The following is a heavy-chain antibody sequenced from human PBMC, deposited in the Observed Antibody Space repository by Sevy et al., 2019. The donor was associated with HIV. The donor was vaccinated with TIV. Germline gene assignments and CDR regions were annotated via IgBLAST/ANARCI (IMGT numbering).Heavy chain of an antibody. CDR2: ISSTGNYI. V-gene: IGHV3-21*01. D-gene: IGHD4-17*01. J-gene: IGHJ4*02. CDR1: GFTFSSYT. CDR3: ARGSHDYGDYDRDVGFDY. Sequence: GGSLRLSCADSGFTFSSYTMNWVRQAPGKGLEWVSSISSTGNYIYYADSLKGRFSISRGNAKNSLYLQMNSLRAEDTAVYYCARGSHDYGDYDRDVGFDYWGQGTLVTVSS.